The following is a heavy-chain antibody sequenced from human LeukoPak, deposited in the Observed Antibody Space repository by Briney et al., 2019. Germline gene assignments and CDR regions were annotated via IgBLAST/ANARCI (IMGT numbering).Heavy chain of an antibody. Sequence: GRSLRLCCAASGFTFSSYGMHWVRQATGKGLEWVAVIWYDGSNKYYADSVKGRFTISRDNSKNTLYLQMNSLRAEDTAVYYCASRIVVVITTGYAFDIWGQGTMVTVSS. CDR1: GFTFSSYG. CDR3: ASRIVVVITTGYAFDI. V-gene: IGHV3-33*01. CDR2: IWYDGSNK. D-gene: IGHD3-22*01. J-gene: IGHJ3*02.